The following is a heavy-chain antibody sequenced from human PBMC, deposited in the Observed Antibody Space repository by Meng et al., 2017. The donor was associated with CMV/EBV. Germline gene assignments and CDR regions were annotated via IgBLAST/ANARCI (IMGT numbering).Heavy chain of an antibody. CDR2: IIDSGGST. J-gene: IGHJ4*02. D-gene: IGHD1-26*01. CDR1: GFTFCSYA. Sequence: EVQLLEXXGGLVQPGXSLRLSXAASGFTFCSYAMSWVRQAPGKGLEWVSSIIDSGGSTYYADSVKGRFTISRDNSKNTLYLQMSSLRAEDTAVYYCAKDRRSISSSIDYWGQGTLVTVSS. CDR3: AKDRRSISSSIDY. V-gene: IGHV3-23*01.